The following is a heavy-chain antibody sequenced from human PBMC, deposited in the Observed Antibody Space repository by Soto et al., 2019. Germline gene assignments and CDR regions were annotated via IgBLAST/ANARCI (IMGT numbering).Heavy chain of an antibody. CDR1: GGSVSSGSYY. J-gene: IGHJ5*02. D-gene: IGHD6-13*01. V-gene: IGHV4-61*01. CDR2: IYYSGST. Sequence: KTSETLSLTCTVSGGSVSSGSYYWSWIRQPPGKGLEWIGYIYYSGSTNYNPSLKSRVTISVDTSKNQFSLKLSSVTAADTAVYYCARDQAAAAASEWFDPWGQGTLVTVSS. CDR3: ARDQAAAAASEWFDP.